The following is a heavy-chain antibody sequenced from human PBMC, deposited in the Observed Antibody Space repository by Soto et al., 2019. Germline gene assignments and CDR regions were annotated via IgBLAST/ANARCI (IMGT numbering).Heavy chain of an antibody. J-gene: IGHJ6*02. V-gene: IGHV1-69*12. CDR1: GGTFSSYA. D-gene: IGHD5-18*01. CDR2: IIPIFGTA. Sequence: QVQLVQSGAEVKKPGSSVKVSCKASGGTFSSYAISWVRQAPGQGLEWMGGIIPIFGTANYAQKFQGRVTITADESTSTAYMELSSLRSDDTAVYYCARRGYSYGYDYYYYGMDVWGQGTTVTVSS. CDR3: ARRGYSYGYDYYYYGMDV.